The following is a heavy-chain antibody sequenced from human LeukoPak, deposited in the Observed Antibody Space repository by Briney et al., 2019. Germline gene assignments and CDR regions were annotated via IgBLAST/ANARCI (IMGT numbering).Heavy chain of an antibody. CDR1: GRSISSGGYY. D-gene: IGHD5/OR15-5a*01. V-gene: IGHV4-31*03. J-gene: IGHJ6*02. Sequence: SQTLSLTCTVSGRSISSGGYYWSWIRQHPGKGLEWIGYIYYSGSTYYNPSLKSRVTISVDTSKNQFSLKLSSVTAADTAVYYCARDMWSTGMDVWGRGTTVTVSS. CDR3: ARDMWSTGMDV. CDR2: IYYSGST.